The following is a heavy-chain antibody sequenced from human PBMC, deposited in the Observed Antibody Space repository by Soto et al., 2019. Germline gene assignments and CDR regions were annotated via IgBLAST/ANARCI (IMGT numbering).Heavy chain of an antibody. CDR1: GFTFSSYA. Sequence: GGSLRLSCAASGFTFSSYAMPWVRQAPGKGLEWVAVISYDGSNKYYADSVKVRFTISRDNCKNTLYLQMNSLRAEDTAVYYCARDPELVRGVIYYYGMDVWGQGTTVTGSS. V-gene: IGHV3-30*04. D-gene: IGHD3-10*01. J-gene: IGHJ6*02. CDR3: ARDPELVRGVIYYYGMDV. CDR2: ISYDGSNK.